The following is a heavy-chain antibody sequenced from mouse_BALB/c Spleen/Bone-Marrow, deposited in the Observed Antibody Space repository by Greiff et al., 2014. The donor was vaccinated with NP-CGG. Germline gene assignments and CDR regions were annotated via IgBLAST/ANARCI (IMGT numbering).Heavy chain of an antibody. V-gene: IGHV5-4*02. CDR3: ARSRMRYGAMDY. CDR2: ISDGGNYS. J-gene: IGHJ4*01. CDR1: GFTFSDYY. Sequence: VQLKESGGGLVKPGGSLKLSCAASGFTFSDYYIYWLRQTPEERLEWVATISDGGNYSYYPDSVKGRFTISRDNAKNNLYLQMSSLKSEDTAMYYCARSRMRYGAMDYWGQGTSVTVFS. D-gene: IGHD2-10*02.